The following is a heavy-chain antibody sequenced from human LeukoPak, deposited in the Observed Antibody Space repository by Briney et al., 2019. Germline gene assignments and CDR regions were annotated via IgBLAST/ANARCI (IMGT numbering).Heavy chain of an antibody. Sequence: PSETLSLTCAVSAASFSSHYWTWIRQSPGKGLEWIGYISYIGSTNYNPSLKSRVTISIDTSRNQFSLKLRSATAADTAVYYCARDLVTVTKGFDIWGQGTMVSVSS. CDR3: ARDLVTVTKGFDI. J-gene: IGHJ3*02. CDR1: AASFSSHY. D-gene: IGHD4-17*01. V-gene: IGHV4-59*11. CDR2: ISYIGST.